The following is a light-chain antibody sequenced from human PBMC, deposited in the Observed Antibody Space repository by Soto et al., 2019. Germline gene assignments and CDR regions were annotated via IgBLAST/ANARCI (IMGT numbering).Light chain of an antibody. CDR1: QSVSSY. J-gene: IGKJ4*01. CDR2: DAS. Sequence: EIVLTQSPATLSLSPGERATLSCRASQSVSSYLAWYQQKPGQAPRLLIYDASNRATGIPARFSGSGSRTDFTLAISSLEPEDIATYYCQQRSNSPLTFGGGTKVEIK. V-gene: IGKV3-11*01. CDR3: QQRSNSPLT.